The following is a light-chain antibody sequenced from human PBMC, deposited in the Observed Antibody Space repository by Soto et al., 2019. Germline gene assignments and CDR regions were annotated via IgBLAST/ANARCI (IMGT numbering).Light chain of an antibody. V-gene: IGKV3-20*01. CDR1: QSVSSSY. CDR3: QKYGSSPLT. J-gene: IGKJ4*01. CDR2: GAS. Sequence: EIVLTQSPGTLSLSPGERATLSCRASQSVSSSYLAWYQQKPGQAPRLLIYGASRSATGIPARFSGSGSGKDFTFIISSLEPEDFAVYYCQKYGSSPLTFGGETKVDIK.